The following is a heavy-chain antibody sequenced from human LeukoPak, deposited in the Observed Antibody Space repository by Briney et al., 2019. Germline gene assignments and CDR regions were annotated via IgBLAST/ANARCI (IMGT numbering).Heavy chain of an antibody. Sequence: PSETLSLTCTVSGGSISSYYWSWIRQPPGKGLEWIGYIYYSGSTNYNPSHKSRVTISVDTSKNQFSLKLSSVTAADTAVYYCARSTSAPYWYFDLWGRGTLVTVSS. CDR1: GGSISSYY. D-gene: IGHD2/OR15-2a*01. CDR2: IYYSGST. CDR3: ARSTSAPYWYFDL. J-gene: IGHJ2*01. V-gene: IGHV4-59*01.